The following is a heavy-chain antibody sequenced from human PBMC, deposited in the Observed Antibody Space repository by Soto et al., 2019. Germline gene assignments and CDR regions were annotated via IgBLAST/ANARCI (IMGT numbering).Heavy chain of an antibody. Sequence: QLLESGSGLVKPSQTLSLTCAVSGGSISSGGYSWSWIRQPPGKGLEWIGYIYHSGSTYYNPSLKSRVTISVDRSKNQFSLKLSSVTAADTAVYYCARVVGVGAPAFDYWGQGTLVTVSS. J-gene: IGHJ4*02. D-gene: IGHD1-26*01. V-gene: IGHV4-30-2*01. CDR2: IYHSGST. CDR1: GGSISSGGYS. CDR3: ARVVGVGAPAFDY.